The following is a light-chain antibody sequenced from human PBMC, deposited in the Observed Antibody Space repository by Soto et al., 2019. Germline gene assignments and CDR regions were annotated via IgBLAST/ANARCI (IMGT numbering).Light chain of an antibody. V-gene: IGKV3-15*01. Sequence: EIVMTHSPATLSVCPWEIATLSCRASQSVSTNLAWYQQKPGQAPRLLIYNALTRATGIPARFSGSGSGTEFTLTISSLQSEDFAVYYSQQYDNWPLTFGGGTKVDIK. CDR3: QQYDNWPLT. J-gene: IGKJ4*01. CDR2: NAL. CDR1: QSVSTN.